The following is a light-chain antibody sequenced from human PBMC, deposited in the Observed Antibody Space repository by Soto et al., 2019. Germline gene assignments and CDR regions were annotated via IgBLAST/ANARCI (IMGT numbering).Light chain of an antibody. V-gene: IGLV6-57*02. J-gene: IGLJ2*01. Sequence: LTQPHSVSESPGKTVTLSCTGSGVSLASNYVQWYQQRPGSAPITIIFEDVKRPSGIPDRFSASVDPSSNSASLTISGLTAEDEADYFCQSADGATVVFGGGTKLTVL. CDR3: QSADGATVV. CDR2: EDV. CDR1: GVSLASNY.